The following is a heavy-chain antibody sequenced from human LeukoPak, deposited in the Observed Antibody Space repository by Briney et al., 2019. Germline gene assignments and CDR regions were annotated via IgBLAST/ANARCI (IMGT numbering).Heavy chain of an antibody. CDR1: GFTFSSYW. V-gene: IGHV3-74*03. J-gene: IGHJ4*02. CDR2: INSGGTST. D-gene: IGHD1-26*01. Sequence: GGSLRLSCAASGFTFSSYWMHWVRQAPGKGLVWVSRINSGGTSTTYADSVKGRFTISRDNAKNTLYLQMNSLRVEDTTVYYCARRHLPVEATGRDDYWGQGTLVTVSS. CDR3: ARRHLPVEATGRDDY.